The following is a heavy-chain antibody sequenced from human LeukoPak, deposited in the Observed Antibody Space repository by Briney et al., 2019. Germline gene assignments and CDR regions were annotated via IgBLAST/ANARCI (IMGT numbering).Heavy chain of an antibody. D-gene: IGHD6-19*01. V-gene: IGHV3-23*01. J-gene: IGHJ4*02. CDR1: GFTFGSYA. CDR3: ARDRNSNGWSFDY. Sequence: PGGSLRLSCAASGFTFGSYAMSWVRQPPGKGLEWVSTISSSGGSTYYADSVKGRFTISRDNAKNSLYLQMNSLRAEDTAVYYCARDRNSNGWSFDYWGQGTLVTVSS. CDR2: ISSSGGST.